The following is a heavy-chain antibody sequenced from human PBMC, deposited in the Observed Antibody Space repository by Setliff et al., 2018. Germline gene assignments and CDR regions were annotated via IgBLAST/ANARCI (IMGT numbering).Heavy chain of an antibody. Sequence: ASVKVSCKASGYIFTTFGIDWVREVPGQGLEWMGWISAYTGNTKYAQKFHDRVTVTTDTSTATAYMELRSLRSDDTAVYYCAILDTNVGFDYWGQGTLVTVSS. J-gene: IGHJ4*02. CDR3: AILDTNVGFDY. CDR1: GYIFTTFG. V-gene: IGHV1-18*01. CDR2: ISAYTGNT. D-gene: IGHD5-18*01.